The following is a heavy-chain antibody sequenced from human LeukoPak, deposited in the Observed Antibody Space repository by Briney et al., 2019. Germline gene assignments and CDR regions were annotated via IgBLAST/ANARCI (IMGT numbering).Heavy chain of an antibody. CDR1: GYSFINYD. D-gene: IGHD2-21*01. CDR3: ARDARHIEVCTANPLSGLDV. V-gene: IGHV1-8*01. Sequence: ASVKVSCKASGYSFINYDIQWVRQATGQGLEWMGWLNPDSGKTEYAQKFQGRVTMTRNTSISTAYMELSSLRSEDTAVYYCARDARHIEVCTANPLSGLDVWGQGTTVIASS. J-gene: IGHJ6*02. CDR2: LNPDSGKT.